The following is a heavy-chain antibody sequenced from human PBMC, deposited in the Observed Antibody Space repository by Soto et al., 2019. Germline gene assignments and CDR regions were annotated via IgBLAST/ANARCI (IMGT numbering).Heavy chain of an antibody. V-gene: IGHV1-46*01. CDR2: INPSGGST. CDR3: ARDYYDSSGYTDYGMDV. D-gene: IGHD3-22*01. J-gene: IGHJ6*02. CDR1: GYTFTSYG. Sequence: ASVKVSCKASGYTFTSYGISWVRQAPGQGLEWMGIINPSGGSTSYAQKFQGRVTMTRDTSTSTVYMELSSLRSEDTAVYYCARDYYDSSGYTDYGMDVWGQGTTVTVSS.